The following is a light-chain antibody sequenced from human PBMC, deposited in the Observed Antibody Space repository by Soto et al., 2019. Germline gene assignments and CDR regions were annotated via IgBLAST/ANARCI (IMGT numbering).Light chain of an antibody. Sequence: QSALTQPASVSGSPGQSITISCTGTSSDIGAYNYVSWYQQHPGRAPKLMIYDVTNRPSGVSNRFSGSKSGNTASLTISGLQDEDEADYYCSSYATSSTLVVFGGGTQLTVL. CDR3: SSYATSSTLVV. CDR1: SSDIGAYNY. J-gene: IGLJ2*01. CDR2: DVT. V-gene: IGLV2-14*03.